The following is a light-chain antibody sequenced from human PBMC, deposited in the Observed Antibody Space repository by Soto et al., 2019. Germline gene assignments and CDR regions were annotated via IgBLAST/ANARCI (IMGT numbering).Light chain of an antibody. J-gene: IGLJ2*01. CDR2: TND. CDR3: AAWDGSLNAVL. Sequence: QSALTQPPSASGTPGQRVTISCSGSSSNIGTNTVNWYRQLPGTAPTLLIYTNDQRPSGVPDRFSGSKSGTSASLAINGLQSEDEADYYCAAWDGSLNAVLFGGGTKVTVL. CDR1: SSNIGTNT. V-gene: IGLV1-44*01.